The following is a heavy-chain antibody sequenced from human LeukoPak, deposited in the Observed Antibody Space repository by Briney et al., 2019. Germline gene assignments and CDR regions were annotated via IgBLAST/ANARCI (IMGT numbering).Heavy chain of an antibody. CDR2: IYYSGRT. CDR3: AREIAAAGTSPDAFDI. Sequence: PSQTLSLTCTVSGGSISSGGYYWSWIRQHPGKGLEWIGYIYYSGRTYYNPSLKSRVTISVDTSKNQFSLKLSSVTAADTAVYYCAREIAAAGTSPDAFDIWGQGTMVTVSS. J-gene: IGHJ3*02. D-gene: IGHD6-13*01. V-gene: IGHV4-31*03. CDR1: GGSISSGGYY.